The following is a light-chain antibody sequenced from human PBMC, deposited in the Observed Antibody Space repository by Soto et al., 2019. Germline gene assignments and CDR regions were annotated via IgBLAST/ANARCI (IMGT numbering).Light chain of an antibody. V-gene: IGKV1-5*01. Sequence: DILMTQSPSSVSASVGDKVIVTCRASQFIHTWLAWYQQRSGEGPKLLISGASTLESGVPSRFSGSGSGTEFTLTISNLQPDDFATYYCQQYDSYSSGPFGQGTKVDIK. CDR2: GAS. CDR3: QQYDSYSSGP. J-gene: IGKJ1*01. CDR1: QFIHTW.